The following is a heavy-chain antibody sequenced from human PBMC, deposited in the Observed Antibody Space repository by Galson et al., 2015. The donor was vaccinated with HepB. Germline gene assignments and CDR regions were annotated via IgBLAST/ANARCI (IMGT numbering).Heavy chain of an antibody. D-gene: IGHD6-13*01. Sequence: SLRLSCAASGFTFSSYAMHWVRQAPGKGLEWVAVISYDGSNKYYADSVKGRFTISRDNSKNTLYLQMNSLRAEGTAVYYCARGIAAAGTAFDYWGQGTLVTVSS. CDR3: ARGIAAAGTAFDY. CDR1: GFTFSSYA. CDR2: ISYDGSNK. J-gene: IGHJ4*02. V-gene: IGHV3-30*04.